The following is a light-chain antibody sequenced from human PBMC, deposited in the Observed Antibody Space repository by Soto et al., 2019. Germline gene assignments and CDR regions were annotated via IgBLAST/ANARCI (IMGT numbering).Light chain of an antibody. V-gene: IGKV3-20*01. Sequence: EIVLTQSPGTLSLSPGERGALSCRASQSVSGSDLAWYQHRPGQAPRLLIHGASIRATGIPDRFSGSGSGTDFTLTISRLEPADSAVYYWQQYSNSRTFGQGTRVEVK. CDR3: QQYSNSRT. CDR1: QSVSGSD. CDR2: GAS. J-gene: IGKJ1*01.